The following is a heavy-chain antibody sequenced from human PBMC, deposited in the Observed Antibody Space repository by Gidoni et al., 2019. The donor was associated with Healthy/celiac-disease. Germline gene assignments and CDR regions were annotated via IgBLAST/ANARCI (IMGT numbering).Heavy chain of an antibody. CDR3: ASSVVVVAARYAFDI. D-gene: IGHD2-15*01. J-gene: IGHJ3*02. Sequence: EVQLVESGGGLVTPGGSLRLSCAASGFTFISYSMNWVRQAPGKGLEWVSSISSSSSYIYYADSVKGRLTISRDNAKNSLYLQMNSLRAEDTAVYYCASSVVVVAARYAFDIWGQGTMVTVSS. CDR2: ISSSSSYI. V-gene: IGHV3-21*01. CDR1: GFTFISYS.